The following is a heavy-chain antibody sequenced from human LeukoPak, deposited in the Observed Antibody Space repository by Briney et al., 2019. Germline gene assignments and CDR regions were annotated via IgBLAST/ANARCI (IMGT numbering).Heavy chain of an antibody. D-gene: IGHD3-10*01. J-gene: IGHJ4*02. V-gene: IGHV4-59*08. CDR2: IYYSGST. CDR1: GGSISSYY. Sequence: SETLSLTCTVSGGSISSYYWSWIRQPPGKGLEWIGYIYYSGSTNYNPSLKSRVTISVDTSKNQFSLKLSSVTAADTAVYYCARHYGNSAQIYYFDYWGQGTLVTVSS. CDR3: ARHYGNSAQIYYFDY.